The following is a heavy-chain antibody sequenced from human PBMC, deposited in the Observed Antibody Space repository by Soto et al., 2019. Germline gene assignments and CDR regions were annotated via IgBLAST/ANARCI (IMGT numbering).Heavy chain of an antibody. V-gene: IGHV4-59*01. Sequence: SETLSLTCTVSGGSISSYYWSWIRQPPGKGLEWIGYIYYSGSTNYNPSLKSRVTISVDTSKNQFSLKLSSVTAADTAVYYCARVFMITFGGVIVPSYYFDYWGQGTLVTVSS. J-gene: IGHJ4*02. CDR1: GGSISSYY. CDR3: ARVFMITFGGVIVPSYYFDY. D-gene: IGHD3-16*02. CDR2: IYYSGST.